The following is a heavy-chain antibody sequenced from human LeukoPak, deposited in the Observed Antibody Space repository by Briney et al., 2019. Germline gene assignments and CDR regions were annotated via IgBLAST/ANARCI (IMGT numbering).Heavy chain of an antibody. V-gene: IGHV4-59*01. D-gene: IGHD2-15*01. CDR3: ARGRRYCSGGSCYFKGIRAFDI. J-gene: IGHJ3*02. Sequence: SETLSLTCTVSGGSISYYYWSWIRQPPGKGLEWIGYIYYSGSTNYNPSLKSRVTISVDTSKNQFSLKLSSVTAADTAVYYCARGRRYCSGGSCYFKGIRAFDIWGQGTMVTVSS. CDR2: IYYSGST. CDR1: GGSISYYY.